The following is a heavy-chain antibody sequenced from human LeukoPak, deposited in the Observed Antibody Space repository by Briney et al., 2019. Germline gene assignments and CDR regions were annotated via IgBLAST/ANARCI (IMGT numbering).Heavy chain of an antibody. D-gene: IGHD4-17*01. CDR3: ARVVSTTVTLQYNWFDP. CDR1: GYTFTGYY. J-gene: IGHJ5*02. Sequence: GASVKVSCKASGYTFTGYYMHWVRQAPGQGLEWMGWINPNSGGTNYAQKFQGRVTMTRDTSISTAYMELSRLRSDDTAVYYCARVVSTTVTLQYNWFDPWGQGTLVTVSS. CDR2: INPNSGGT. V-gene: IGHV1-2*02.